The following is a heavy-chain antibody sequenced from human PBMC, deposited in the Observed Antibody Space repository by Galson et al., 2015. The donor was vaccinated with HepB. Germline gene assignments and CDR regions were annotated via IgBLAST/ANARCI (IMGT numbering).Heavy chain of an antibody. CDR3: ARDRDHIVVVTAREGYYYYGMDV. CDR2: INPNSGGT. V-gene: IGHV1-2*02. J-gene: IGHJ6*02. Sequence: SVKVSCKASGYTFTGYYMHWVRQAPGQGLEWMGWINPNSGGTNYAQKFQGRVTMTRDTSISTAYMELSRLRSDDTAVYYCARDRDHIVVVTAREGYYYYGMDVWGQGTTVTVSS. D-gene: IGHD2-21*02. CDR1: GYTFTGYY.